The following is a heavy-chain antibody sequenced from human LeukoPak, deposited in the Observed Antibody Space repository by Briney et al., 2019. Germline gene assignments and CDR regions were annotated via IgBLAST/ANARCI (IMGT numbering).Heavy chain of an antibody. Sequence: GSLRLSCAASGFTFSSYSMNWVRQAPGKGLEWVSYISSSSSTIYYADSVKGRFTISRDNAKNSLYLQMNSLRAEDTAVYYCAREIVVVTASFDYWGQGTLVTVSS. V-gene: IGHV3-48*04. CDR3: AREIVVVTASFDY. CDR2: ISSSSSTI. CDR1: GFTFSSYS. D-gene: IGHD2-21*02. J-gene: IGHJ4*02.